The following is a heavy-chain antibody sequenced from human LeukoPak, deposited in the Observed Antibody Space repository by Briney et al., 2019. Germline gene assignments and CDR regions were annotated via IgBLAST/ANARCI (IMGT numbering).Heavy chain of an antibody. J-gene: IGHJ4*02. CDR3: ARHMVSGWYVLSGY. D-gene: IGHD6-19*01. V-gene: IGHV4-39*01. CDR1: GGSISSSSYY. Sequence: SETLSLTCTVSGGSISSSSYYWGWIRQPPGKGLEWIGSIYYSGSTYYNPSLKSRVTISVDTSKNQFSLKLSFVTAADTAVYYCARHMVSGWYVLSGYWGQGTLVTVSS. CDR2: IYYSGST.